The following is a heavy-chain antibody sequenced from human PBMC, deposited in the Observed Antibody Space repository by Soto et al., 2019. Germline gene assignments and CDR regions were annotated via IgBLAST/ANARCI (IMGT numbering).Heavy chain of an antibody. D-gene: IGHD5-18*01. CDR3: GYTDGNFDY. CDR2: IIPILGIP. J-gene: IGHJ4*02. CDR1: GGTFSTYT. V-gene: IGHV1-69*02. Sequence: QVQLVQSGAEVKKPGSSVRVSCKASGGTFSTYTISWVRQAPGQGLEWMGRIIPILGIPNFAQKGQGRVTTNADKTTSTAYMGWRSLRYADTDVYECGYTDGNFDYWGQGTLVTVSS.